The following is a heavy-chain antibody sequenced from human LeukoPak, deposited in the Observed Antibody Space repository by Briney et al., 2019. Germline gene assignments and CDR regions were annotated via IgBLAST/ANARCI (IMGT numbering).Heavy chain of an antibody. J-gene: IGHJ6*02. CDR2: INPSGGST. Sequence: GASVKVSCKASGYTFTSYYMHWVRQAPGQGLEWMGIINPSGGSTSCAQKFQGRVTMTRDTSTSTVYMELSSLRSEDTAVYYCARCIAAAGNPGCYYYYGMDVWGQGTTVTVSS. D-gene: IGHD6-13*01. CDR1: GYTFTSYY. CDR3: ARCIAAAGNPGCYYYYGMDV. V-gene: IGHV1-46*01.